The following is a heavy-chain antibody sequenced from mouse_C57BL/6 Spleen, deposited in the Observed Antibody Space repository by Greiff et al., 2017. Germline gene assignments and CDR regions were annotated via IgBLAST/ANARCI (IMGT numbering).Heavy chain of an antibody. CDR1: GYSIPSDY. CDR2: ISYSGST. Sequence: EVKLVESGPGLAKPSQTLSLTCSVTGYSIPSDYWNWIRKFPGNKLEYMGYISYSGSTYYNPSLKSRIAITRDTSKNQYYLQLNSVTTEDTATYYCARFGYYGSSPWFAYWGQGTLVTVSA. J-gene: IGHJ3*01. CDR3: ARFGYYGSSPWFAY. D-gene: IGHD1-1*01. V-gene: IGHV3-8*01.